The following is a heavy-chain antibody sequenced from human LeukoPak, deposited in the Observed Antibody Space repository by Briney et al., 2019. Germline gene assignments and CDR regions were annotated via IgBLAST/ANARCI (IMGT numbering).Heavy chain of an antibody. CDR2: INAGNGNT. V-gene: IGHV1-3*01. J-gene: IGHJ4*02. Sequence: ASVKVSCKASGYTFSDYAMHWVRQAPGQRLEWMGWINAGNGNTKYSQKFQGRVTITRDTSASTAYMELSSLRSEDTAVYYCARDLRDGSGWPYWGQGTLVTVSS. D-gene: IGHD6-19*01. CDR1: GYTFSDYA. CDR3: ARDLRDGSGWPY.